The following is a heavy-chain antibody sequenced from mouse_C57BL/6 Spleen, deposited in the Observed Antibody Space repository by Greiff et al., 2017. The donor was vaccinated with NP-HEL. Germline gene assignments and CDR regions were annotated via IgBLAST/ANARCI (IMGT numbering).Heavy chain of an antibody. CDR1: GYTFTSYW. CDR3: ARRRYYGSSYWFAY. J-gene: IGHJ3*01. D-gene: IGHD1-1*01. V-gene: IGHV1-69*01. CDR2: IDPSDSYT. Sequence: VQLQQPGAELVMPGASVKLSCKASGYTFTSYWMHWVKQRPGQGLEWIGEIDPSDSYTNYNQKFKGKSTLTVDKSSSTAYMQLSSLTSEDSAVYYCARRRYYGSSYWFAYWGQGTLVTVSA.